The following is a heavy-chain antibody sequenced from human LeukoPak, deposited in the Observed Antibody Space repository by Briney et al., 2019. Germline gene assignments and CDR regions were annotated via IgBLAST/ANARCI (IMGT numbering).Heavy chain of an antibody. Sequence: GGSLRLSCAASGFTFSRYNMIWVRQAPGKGLEWVSSITSSSIYIYYADSVKGRFTISRDNAKNTLYLQMNSLRAEDTAVYYCARDGVEFYNWFDPWGQGTLVTVSS. CDR3: ARDGVEFYNWFDP. CDR2: ITSSSIYI. CDR1: GFTFSRYN. V-gene: IGHV3-21*01. D-gene: IGHD2-21*01. J-gene: IGHJ5*02.